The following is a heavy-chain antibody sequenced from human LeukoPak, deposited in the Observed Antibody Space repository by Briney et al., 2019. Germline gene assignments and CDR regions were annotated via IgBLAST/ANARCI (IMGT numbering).Heavy chain of an antibody. Sequence: GGSLILSCAASGFTVSSNYMSWVRQAPGKGLEWVSVIYSGGSTYYADSVKGRFTISRDNSKNTLYLQMNSLRAEDTAVYYCARAGYQLLKDSAFDIWGQGTMVTVSS. D-gene: IGHD2-2*01. CDR2: IYSGGST. CDR3: ARAGYQLLKDSAFDI. J-gene: IGHJ3*02. CDR1: GFTVSSNY. V-gene: IGHV3-53*01.